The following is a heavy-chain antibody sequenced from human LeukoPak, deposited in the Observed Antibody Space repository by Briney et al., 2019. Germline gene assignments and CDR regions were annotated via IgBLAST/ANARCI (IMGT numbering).Heavy chain of an antibody. J-gene: IGHJ4*02. Sequence: GGSLRLSCAASGYTFSSCRMNWVRQAPGKGLEWVANIKQDGSEKHYVDSVKGRFTISRDNAKNSLYLQMNSLRAEGTAVYYCASVRVYHYGSRRFDYWGQGTLVTVSS. V-gene: IGHV3-7*02. D-gene: IGHD3-10*01. CDR3: ASVRVYHYGSRRFDY. CDR1: GYTFSSCR. CDR2: IKQDGSEK.